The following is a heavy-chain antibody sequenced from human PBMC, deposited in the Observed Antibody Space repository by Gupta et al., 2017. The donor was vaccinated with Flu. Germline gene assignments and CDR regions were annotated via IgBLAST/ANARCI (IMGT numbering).Heavy chain of an antibody. V-gene: IGHV4-39*01. Sequence: QPPGKWLEWLGSIYYSGHTYYTPSLTIRVTISVDTSTNQFSRKLSSVTAADTAVYYCARHDRAVTRRIVFDYWGQGTLVTVSS. D-gene: IGHD4-17*01. CDR3: ARHDRAVTRRIVFDY. J-gene: IGHJ4*02. CDR2: IYYSGHT.